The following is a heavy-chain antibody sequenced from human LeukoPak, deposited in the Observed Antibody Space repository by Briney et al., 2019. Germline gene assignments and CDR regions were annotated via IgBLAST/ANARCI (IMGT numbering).Heavy chain of an antibody. CDR2: INPNSGGT. V-gene: IGHV1-2*02. D-gene: IGHD2-15*01. J-gene: IGHJ4*02. CDR1: GYTFTGYY. Sequence: ASVKVSCKASGYTFTGYYMHWVRQAPGQGLEWMGWINPNSGGTNYAQKFQGRVTMTRDTSISTAYMELSRLRSDDTAVYYCAIRPLGYCSDSTCRDYWGQGTLVAISS. CDR3: AIRPLGYCSDSTCRDY.